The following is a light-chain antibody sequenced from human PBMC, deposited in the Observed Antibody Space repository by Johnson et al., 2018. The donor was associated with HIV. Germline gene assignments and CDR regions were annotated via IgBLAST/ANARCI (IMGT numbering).Light chain of an antibody. J-gene: IGLJ1*01. Sequence: QCVLTQPPSVSAAPGQKVTISCSGSSSNIGNNYVSWHQHLPGTAPKLLIYDNDKRPSGIPDRISGSKSGTSATLGITGLQTGDEADYYCGTWDSRLSAGHVFGTGTKVTVL. CDR2: DND. V-gene: IGLV1-51*01. CDR3: GTWDSRLSAGHV. CDR1: SSNIGNNY.